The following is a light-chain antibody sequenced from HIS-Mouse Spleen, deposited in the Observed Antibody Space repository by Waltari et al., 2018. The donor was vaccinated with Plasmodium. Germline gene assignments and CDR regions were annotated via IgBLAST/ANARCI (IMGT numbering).Light chain of an antibody. J-gene: IGKJ3*01. Sequence: DIQMTQSPSSLSASVGDRVTITCQASQDISNYLNWYQQKPGKAPKLLIYDASNLETGVPSRFSGSGAGTDFTFTISSLQPEDIATYYCQQYDNLPPVFTVGPGTKVEIK. V-gene: IGKV1-33*01. CDR1: QDISNY. CDR2: DAS. CDR3: QQYDNLPPVFT.